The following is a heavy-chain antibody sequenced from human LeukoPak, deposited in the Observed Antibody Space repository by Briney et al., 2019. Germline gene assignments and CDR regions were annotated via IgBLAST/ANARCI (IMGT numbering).Heavy chain of an antibody. CDR1: GGSISSYY. CDR2: IYTSGST. CDR3: ARGRGGYVIDY. Sequence: SETLSLTCTVSGGSISSYYWSWIRQPPGKGLEWIGYIYTSGSTNYNPSLKSRVTISVDTSKNQFSLKLSSVTAADTAVYYCARGRGGYVIDYWGQGTLVTVSS. D-gene: IGHD5-12*01. J-gene: IGHJ4*02. V-gene: IGHV4-4*09.